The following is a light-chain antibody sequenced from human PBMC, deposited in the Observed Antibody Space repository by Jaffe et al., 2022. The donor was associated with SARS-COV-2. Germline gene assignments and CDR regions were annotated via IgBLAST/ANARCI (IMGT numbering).Light chain of an antibody. CDR3: SSFAANNNII. V-gene: IGLV2-8*01. J-gene: IGLJ2*01. Sequence: QSALTQPPSASGSPGQSVTISCTGTTSDVERYDYVSWYQHRSGKAPKLMIYGVNKRPSGVPDRFSGSKSGNTASLTVSGLQAEDEADYYCSSFAANNNIIFGGGTKLTVL. CDR2: GVN. CDR1: TSDVERYDY.